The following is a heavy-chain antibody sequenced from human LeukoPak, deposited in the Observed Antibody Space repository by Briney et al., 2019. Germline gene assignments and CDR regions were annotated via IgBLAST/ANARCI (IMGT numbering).Heavy chain of an antibody. Sequence: ASVKVSCKASGYTFTSYDINWVRQATGQGLEWMGWMNPNSGNTGYAQKFQGRVTITRNTSISTAYMELSSLRCEDTAVYYCARGRYSGYDYGHEAFDIWGQGTMVTVSS. J-gene: IGHJ3*02. CDR2: MNPNSGNT. V-gene: IGHV1-8*03. CDR3: ARGRYSGYDYGHEAFDI. D-gene: IGHD5-12*01. CDR1: GYTFTSYD.